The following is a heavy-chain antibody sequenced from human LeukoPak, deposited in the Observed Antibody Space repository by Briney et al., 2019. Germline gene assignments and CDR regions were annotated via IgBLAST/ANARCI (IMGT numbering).Heavy chain of an antibody. CDR2: INHRGST. CDR1: GGSFSGYY. V-gene: IGHV4-34*01. D-gene: IGHD3-9*01. J-gene: IGHJ4*02. Sequence: LSETLSLTCAVYGGSFSGYYWSWIRQPPGKGLEWIGEINHRGSTNYNPSLKSRVIISVDTSKNQFSLKLGSVTAADTAVYYCARGPGTVLRYFDWLLYFDYWGQGTLVTVSS. CDR3: ARGPGTVLRYFDWLLYFDY.